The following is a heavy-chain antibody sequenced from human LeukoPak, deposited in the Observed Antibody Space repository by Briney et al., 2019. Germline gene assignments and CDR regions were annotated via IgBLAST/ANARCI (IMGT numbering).Heavy chain of an antibody. CDR1: GGSFSGYY. CDR2: INHSGSA. V-gene: IGHV4-34*01. J-gene: IGHJ4*02. Sequence: SETLSLTCAVYGGSFSGYYWSWIRQPPGKGLEWIGEINHSGSANYNPSLKSRVTISVDTSKNQFSLKLSSVTAADTAVYYCARGPGPAGLDYWGQGTLVTVSS. D-gene: IGHD2-2*01. CDR3: ARGPGPAGLDY.